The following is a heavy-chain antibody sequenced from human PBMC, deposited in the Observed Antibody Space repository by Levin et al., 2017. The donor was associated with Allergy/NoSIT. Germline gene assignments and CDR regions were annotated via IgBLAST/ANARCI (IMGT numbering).Heavy chain of an antibody. J-gene: IGHJ6*02. D-gene: IGHD2-15*01. CDR1: GFTFSSYA. CDR3: AKEGEYCSGGSCYPSYYYGMDV. V-gene: IGHV3-23*01. Sequence: ETLSLTCAASGFTFSSYAMSWVRQAPGKGLEWVSAISGSGGSTYYADSVKGRFTISRDNSKNTLYLQMNSLRAEDTAVYYCAKEGEYCSGGSCYPSYYYGMDVWGQGTTVTVSS. CDR2: ISGSGGST.